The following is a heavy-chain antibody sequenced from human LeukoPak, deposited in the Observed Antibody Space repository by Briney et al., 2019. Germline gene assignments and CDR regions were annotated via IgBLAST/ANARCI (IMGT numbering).Heavy chain of an antibody. J-gene: IGHJ4*02. D-gene: IGHD2-21*02. Sequence: SETLSLTCTVSGGSISSCYWSWIRRPPGKGLEWIGYIYYSGSTNYNPSLKSPVTISVDTSKNQFSLKLSSVTAADTAVYYCARGDCGGDCPFDYWGQGTLVTVSS. CDR1: GGSISSCY. V-gene: IGHV4-59*01. CDR3: ARGDCGGDCPFDY. CDR2: IYYSGST.